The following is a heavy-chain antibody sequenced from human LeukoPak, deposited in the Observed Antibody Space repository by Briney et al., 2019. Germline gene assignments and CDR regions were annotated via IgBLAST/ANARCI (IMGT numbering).Heavy chain of an antibody. CDR3: VRDPYLCSSTSCFLADISYYHGMAV. J-gene: IGHJ6*01. Sequence: ASVKVSCKASGYTFATYGISWVRQAPGQGLEWMGWISAYNGNTNYVQKLQDRVTITTDTSTPTAYMELRSLRSDDTAVYYFVRDPYLCSSTSCFLADISYYHGMAVWGQGSTVGVCS. CDR2: ISAYNGNT. V-gene: IGHV1-18*01. CDR1: GYTFATYG. D-gene: IGHD2-2*01.